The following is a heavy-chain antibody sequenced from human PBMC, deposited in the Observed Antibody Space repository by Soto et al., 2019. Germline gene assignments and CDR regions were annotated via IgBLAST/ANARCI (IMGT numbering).Heavy chain of an antibody. CDR2: ISYDGSNK. D-gene: IGHD5-18*01. CDR1: GFTFSSYA. CDR3: ARDLPRGYSYGPPVYGMDV. J-gene: IGHJ6*02. Sequence: GGSLRLSCAASGFTFSSYAMHWVRQAPGKGLEWVAVISYDGSNKYYADSVKGRFTISRDNSKNTLYLQMNSLRAEDTAVYYCARDLPRGYSYGPPVYGMDVWGQGTTVTVSS. V-gene: IGHV3-30-3*01.